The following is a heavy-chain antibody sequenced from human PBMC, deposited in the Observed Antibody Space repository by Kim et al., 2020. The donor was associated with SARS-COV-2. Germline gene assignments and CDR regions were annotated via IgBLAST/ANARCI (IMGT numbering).Heavy chain of an antibody. V-gene: IGHV4-34*01. J-gene: IGHJ5*02. Sequence: SETLSLTCAVYGGSFSGYYWSWIRQPPGKGLEWIGEINHSGSTNYNPSLKSRVTISVDTSKNQFSLKLSSVTAADTAVYYCARRGSTRAHGVDPWGQGTLVTVSS. D-gene: IGHD2-2*01. CDR2: INHSGST. CDR1: GGSFSGYY. CDR3: ARRGSTRAHGVDP.